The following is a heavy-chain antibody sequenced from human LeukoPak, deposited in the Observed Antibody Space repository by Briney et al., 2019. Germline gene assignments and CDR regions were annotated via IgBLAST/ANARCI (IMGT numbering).Heavy chain of an antibody. V-gene: IGHV1-24*01. CDR1: GYTLTELS. Sequence: ASVKVSFKVSGYTLTELSMHWVRQAPGKGLEWMGGFDPEDGETIYAQKFQGRVTMTEDTSTDTAYMELSSLRSEDTAVYYCATAHYDILTGYLYYYGMDVWGQGTTVTVSS. CDR3: ATAHYDILTGYLYYYGMDV. J-gene: IGHJ6*02. D-gene: IGHD3-9*01. CDR2: FDPEDGET.